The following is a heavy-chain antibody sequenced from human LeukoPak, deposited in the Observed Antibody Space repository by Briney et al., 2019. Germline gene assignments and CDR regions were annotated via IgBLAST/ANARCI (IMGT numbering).Heavy chain of an antibody. J-gene: IGHJ4*02. V-gene: IGHV1-69*13. CDR1: GYTFTSYA. D-gene: IGHD3-10*01. CDR2: IIPIFGTA. Sequence: SVKVSCKASGYTFTSYAISWVRQAPGQGLEWMGGIIPIFGTANYAQKFQGRVTITADESTSTAYMELGSLRSEDTAVYYCARDYYGSGSPFDYWGQGTLVTVSS. CDR3: ARDYYGSGSPFDY.